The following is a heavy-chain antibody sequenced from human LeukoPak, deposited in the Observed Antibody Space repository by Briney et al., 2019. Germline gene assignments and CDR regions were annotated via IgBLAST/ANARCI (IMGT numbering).Heavy chain of an antibody. CDR1: GYTFTSYD. CDR2: MNPNSGNT. J-gene: IGHJ5*02. CDR3: ARGGASAAARRFDP. V-gene: IGHV1-8*01. D-gene: IGHD6-13*01. Sequence: SVKVSCKASGYTFTSYDINWVRQATGQGLEWMGWMNPNSGNTGYAQGFQGRVTLTSNTSISTAYMELGSLRSEDTAVYYCARGGASAAARRFDPWGQGTLVTVSS.